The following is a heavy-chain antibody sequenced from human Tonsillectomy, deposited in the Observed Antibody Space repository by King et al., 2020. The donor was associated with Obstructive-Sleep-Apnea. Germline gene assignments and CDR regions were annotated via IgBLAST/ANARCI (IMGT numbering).Heavy chain of an antibody. J-gene: IGHJ4*02. D-gene: IGHD4-17*01. Sequence: VQLVESGGGLVQPGGSLRLSCAASGFTFSIYWMHWFRQAPGKGLVWVSLINPDGGVKIYADSVKGRFTISRDNAKKTQNLQMNDLRPGDTAGYYCARPTVTLEYWGQGSQVPVPS. CDR2: INPDGGVK. CDR1: GFTFSIYW. V-gene: IGHV3-74*01. CDR3: ARPTVTLEY.